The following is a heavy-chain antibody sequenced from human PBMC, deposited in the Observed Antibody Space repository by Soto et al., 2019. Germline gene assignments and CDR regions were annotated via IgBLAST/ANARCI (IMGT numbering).Heavy chain of an antibody. V-gene: IGHV1-18*01. CDR2: ISAYNGNT. CDR1: GYTFTSYG. D-gene: IGHD3-3*01. Sequence: GASVKVSCKASGYTFTSYGISWVRQAPGQGLEWMGWISAYNGNTNYAQKLQGRVTMTTDTSTSTAYMELRSLRSDDTAVYYCARYQTHTAYYDFWRGYWEALNWFDPWGQGTLVTVSS. CDR3: ARYQTHTAYYDFWRGYWEALNWFDP. J-gene: IGHJ5*02.